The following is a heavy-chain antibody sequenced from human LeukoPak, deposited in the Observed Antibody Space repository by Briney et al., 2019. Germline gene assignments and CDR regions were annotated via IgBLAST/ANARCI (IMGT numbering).Heavy chain of an antibody. CDR2: ICPGDSDT. D-gene: IGHD3-9*01. Sequence: GESLKISCKGSGYSFTSYWIGWVRQMPGKGLEWMGIICPGDSDTRYSPSFQGQVTISADKSISTAYLQWSSLKASDTAMYYCASPQGDILTGYYPGDAFDIWGQGTMVTVSS. CDR3: ASPQGDILTGYYPGDAFDI. V-gene: IGHV5-51*01. J-gene: IGHJ3*02. CDR1: GYSFTSYW.